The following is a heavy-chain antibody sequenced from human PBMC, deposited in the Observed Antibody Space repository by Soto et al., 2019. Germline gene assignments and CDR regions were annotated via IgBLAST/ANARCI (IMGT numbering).Heavy chain of an antibody. D-gene: IGHD3-22*01. CDR1: GFTVSSNY. CDR2: IYSGGST. V-gene: IGHV3-66*01. Sequence: EVQLVESGGDLVQPGGSLRLSCAASGFTVSSNYMSWVRQAPGKGLEWVSVIYSGGSTYYADSVKGRFTISRDNSKNTLYLQMNSLRAEDTAVYYCASERSSGYSFFDYWGQGTLVTVSS. J-gene: IGHJ4*02. CDR3: ASERSSGYSFFDY.